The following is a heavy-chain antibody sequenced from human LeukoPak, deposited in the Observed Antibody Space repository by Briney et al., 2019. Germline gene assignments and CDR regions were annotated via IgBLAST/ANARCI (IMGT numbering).Heavy chain of an antibody. J-gene: IGHJ4*02. CDR3: ASWFYGDYVYYFDY. CDR2: IYYSGST. V-gene: IGHV4-39*01. D-gene: IGHD4-17*01. CDR1: GGSISSSGYY. Sequence: PLETLSLTCTVTGGSISSSGYYWGWIRQPPGKGLEWIGSIYYSGSTYYNPSLKSRVTISVDTSKNQFSLKLSSVYAADTAVYYCASWFYGDYVYYFDYWGQGTLVTVSS.